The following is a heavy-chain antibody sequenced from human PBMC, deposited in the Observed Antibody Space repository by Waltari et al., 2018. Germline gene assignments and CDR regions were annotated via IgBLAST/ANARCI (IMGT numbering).Heavy chain of an antibody. V-gene: IGHV1-8*03. CDR2: INPNSGNT. CDR1: GYTFTSYD. J-gene: IGHJ5*02. D-gene: IGHD3-9*01. CDR3: ARVDYDILTGYYKGWFDP. Sequence: QVQLVQSGAEVKKPGASVKVSCKASGYTFTSYDINWVRQATGQGLEWMGWINPNSGNTGYELKVQGRVTITRNTSISSAYMELSSLRSEDTAVYYCARVDYDILTGYYKGWFDPWGQGTLVTVSS.